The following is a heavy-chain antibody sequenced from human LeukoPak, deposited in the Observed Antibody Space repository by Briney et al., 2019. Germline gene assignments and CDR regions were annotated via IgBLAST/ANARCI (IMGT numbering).Heavy chain of an antibody. V-gene: IGHV1-69*10. Sequence: GASVKVSCKASGGTFSSCGINWLRQAPGQGLEWMGGIIPILAIANYAQRFQGRVTISADKSTSTAYMELSSLRSEDTAVYYCARELTPYYDSSGYYYLDYWGQGTLLTVSS. J-gene: IGHJ4*02. D-gene: IGHD3-22*01. CDR3: ARELTPYYDSSGYYYLDY. CDR2: IIPILAIA. CDR1: GGTFSSCG.